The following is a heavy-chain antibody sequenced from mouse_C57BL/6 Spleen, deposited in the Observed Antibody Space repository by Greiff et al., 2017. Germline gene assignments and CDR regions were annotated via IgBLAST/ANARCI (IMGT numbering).Heavy chain of an antibody. D-gene: IGHD1-1*01. V-gene: IGHV5-4*03. CDR2: ISDGGSYT. Sequence: EVKLMESGGGLVKPGGSLKLSCAASGFTFSSYAMSWVRQTPEKRLEWVATISDGGSYTYYPNNVKGRFTISRDNAKNNLYLQMSQLKSEDTAMYYCARALLPYYYAMDYWGQGTSVTVSS. CDR3: ARALLPYYYAMDY. J-gene: IGHJ4*01. CDR1: GFTFSSYA.